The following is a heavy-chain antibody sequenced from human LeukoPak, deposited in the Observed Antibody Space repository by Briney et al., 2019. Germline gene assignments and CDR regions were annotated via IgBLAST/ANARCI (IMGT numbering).Heavy chain of an antibody. V-gene: IGHV4-31*03. J-gene: IGHJ5*02. CDR1: GGSISSDGYY. CDR3: ARVMGRGAYNWFDP. CDR2: IYYRGST. Sequence: PSETLSLTCTVSGGSISSDGYYWTWIRQHPGKDLEWIGNIYYRGSTYHNLSLKSRVTISVDTYKNLFSLKLTSVTAADTAMYFCARVMGRGAYNWFDPWDQGTLVTVSS. D-gene: IGHD3-10*01.